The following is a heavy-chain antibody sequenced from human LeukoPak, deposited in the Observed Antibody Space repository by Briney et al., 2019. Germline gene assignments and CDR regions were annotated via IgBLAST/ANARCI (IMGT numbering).Heavy chain of an antibody. V-gene: IGHV1-69*13. CDR3: AGTSVVTSAFDI. CDR1: GGTFSSYA. D-gene: IGHD4-23*01. CDR2: IIPIFGTA. Sequence: SVKVSCKASGGTFSSYAISWVRQAPGQGLEWMGGIIPIFGTANYAQKFQGRVTITADESTSTAYMELSSLRSEDTAVYYCAGTSVVTSAFDIWGQGTMVTVSS. J-gene: IGHJ3*02.